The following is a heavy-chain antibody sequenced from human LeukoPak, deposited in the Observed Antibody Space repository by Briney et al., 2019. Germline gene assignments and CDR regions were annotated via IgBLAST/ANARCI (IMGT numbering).Heavy chain of an antibody. D-gene: IGHD3-22*01. CDR1: GYTSTDYY. V-gene: IGHV1-2*02. CDR3: ARVSRFYYDSSGDFDY. J-gene: IGHJ4*02. Sequence: SVKVSCKASGYTSTDYYMHWVRQAPGQGLEWMGWITPNSGATKYAQKFRGRVSMTRDTSINTAYMELSRLRSDDTAIYYCARVSRFYYDSSGDFDYWGQGTLVTVSS. CDR2: ITPNSGAT.